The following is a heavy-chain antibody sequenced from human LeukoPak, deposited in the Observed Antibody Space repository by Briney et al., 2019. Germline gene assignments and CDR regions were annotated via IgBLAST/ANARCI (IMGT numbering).Heavy chain of an antibody. Sequence: ASVKVSCKASGYTFTSYDINWVRQATGQGLEWMGWMNPNSGNTGYAQKFQDRVTMTRNTSISTAYMELSSLRSEDTAVYYCASEPPHSSTTGFSWGQGTLVTVSS. D-gene: IGHD2-2*01. CDR1: GYTFTSYD. CDR3: ASEPPHSSTTGFS. V-gene: IGHV1-8*01. J-gene: IGHJ5*02. CDR2: MNPNSGNT.